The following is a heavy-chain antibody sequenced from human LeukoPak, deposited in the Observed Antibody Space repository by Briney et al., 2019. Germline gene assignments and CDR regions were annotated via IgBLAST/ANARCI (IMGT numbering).Heavy chain of an antibody. CDR2: ISWNSGSI. J-gene: IGHJ4*02. CDR1: GFTFDDYA. CDR3: AKDMMGYSSSLFDY. V-gene: IGHV3-9*03. D-gene: IGHD6-6*01. Sequence: GRSLRLSCAASGFTFDDYAMHWVRQAPGKGLEWVSGISWNSGSIGYADSVKGRFTISRDNAKNSLYLQMNSLRAEDMALYYCAKDMMGYSSSLFDYWGQGTLVTVSS.